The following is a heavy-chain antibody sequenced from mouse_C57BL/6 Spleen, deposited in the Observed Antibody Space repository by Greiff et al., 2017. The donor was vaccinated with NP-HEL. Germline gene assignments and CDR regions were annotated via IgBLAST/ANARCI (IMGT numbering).Heavy chain of an antibody. Sequence: VQLQQPGAELVKPGASVKMSCKASGYTFTSYWLTWVKQRPGQGLEWIGDLYPGSGSTNYNEKLKSKATLTVATSSSTAYMQLNNLTSEDSAVYYCARGGAMDYWGQGTSVTVSS. V-gene: IGHV1-55*01. CDR2: LYPGSGST. CDR3: ARGGAMDY. CDR1: GYTFTSYW. J-gene: IGHJ4*01.